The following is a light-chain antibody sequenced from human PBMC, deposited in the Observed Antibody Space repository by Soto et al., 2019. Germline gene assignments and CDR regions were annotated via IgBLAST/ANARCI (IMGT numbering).Light chain of an antibody. CDR2: GAS. CDR1: QSVSSSY. V-gene: IGKV3D-20*02. Sequence: LTPSPVTLSLSPGERASLSGRDSQSVSSSYLAWYQQKPGQAPRLLIYGASSRATGIPDRFSGSGSGTDFTLTISRLEPEDFAVFYCQQYNNWPPITFGQGTRLEIK. J-gene: IGKJ5*01. CDR3: QQYNNWPPIT.